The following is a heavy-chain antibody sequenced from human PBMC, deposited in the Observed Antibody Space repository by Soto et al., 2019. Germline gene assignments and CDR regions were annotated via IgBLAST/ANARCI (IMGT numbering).Heavy chain of an antibody. CDR2: IWTDGGNK. D-gene: IGHD6-6*01. CDR3: AREGSNSYRNYFYYMDV. Sequence: QVQLVESGGVVVQPGRSLRLSCAASGFTFSHYGMHWVRQAPGKGLEWVAVIWTDGGNKYYADSVKGRFTISRDNSKNTLYLQMNSLRAEDTAVYYCAREGSNSYRNYFYYMDVWGKGTTVTVSS. J-gene: IGHJ6*03. CDR1: GFTFSHYG. V-gene: IGHV3-33*01.